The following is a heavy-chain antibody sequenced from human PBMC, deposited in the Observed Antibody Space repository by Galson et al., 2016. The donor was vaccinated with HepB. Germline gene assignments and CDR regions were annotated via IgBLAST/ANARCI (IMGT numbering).Heavy chain of an antibody. D-gene: IGHD1-14*01. CDR2: IIASGAST. V-gene: IGHV3-23*01. Sequence: SPRLSCAASGFTLNSYAVNWVRRAPGRGLEWVSSIIASGASTYYAASVKGRFTISRDYSQNTVFLQKNSLRVDDTATYYCAREFKTGGLWGQGTVVTVSS. CDR3: AREFKTGGL. CDR1: GFTLNSYA. J-gene: IGHJ3*01.